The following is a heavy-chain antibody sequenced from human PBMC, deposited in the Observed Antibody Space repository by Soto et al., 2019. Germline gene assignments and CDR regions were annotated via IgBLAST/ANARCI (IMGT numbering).Heavy chain of an antibody. CDR1: GDSITSSGSY. Sequence: SETLSLTCTVSGDSITSSGSYWGWIRQPPGKGLEWIGSIYYNGSTYYNPSLKSRVTISVDTSKNHLSLKLTSMTAADTAMYYCARHGGTSGWYTRIYYYGMNVWGQGTTVTVSS. J-gene: IGHJ6*02. CDR3: ARHGGTSGWYTRIYYYGMNV. D-gene: IGHD6-19*01. V-gene: IGHV4-39*01. CDR2: IYYNGST.